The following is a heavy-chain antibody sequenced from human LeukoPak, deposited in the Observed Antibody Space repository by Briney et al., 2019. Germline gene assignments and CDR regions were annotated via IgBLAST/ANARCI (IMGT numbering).Heavy chain of an antibody. CDR1: GGSISSYY. D-gene: IGHD4-17*01. J-gene: IGHJ6*02. V-gene: IGHV4-4*07. CDR3: ARTMVTKNGTYGMDV. Sequence: SETLSLTCTVSGGSISSYYWSWIRQPVGKGLEWIGRIYTSGSTNYNPSLKSRVTMSVDTSKNQFSLKLSSVTAADTAVYYCARTMVTKNGTYGMDVWGQGTTVTVSS. CDR2: IYTSGST.